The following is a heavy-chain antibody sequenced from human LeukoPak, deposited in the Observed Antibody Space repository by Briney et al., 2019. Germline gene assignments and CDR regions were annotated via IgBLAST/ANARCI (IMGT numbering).Heavy chain of an antibody. CDR2: MYISGST. Sequence: SSETLSLTCTVSGVYVTNYYWAWIRQPVGKGLEWIGRMYISGSTNYNPSLKSRVTISIDKTKNQFSLKLRSVTAADTAVYYCARDYLVGAPLDSWGQGTLVTVSP. J-gene: IGHJ4*02. D-gene: IGHD1-26*01. CDR1: GVYVTNYY. CDR3: ARDYLVGAPLDS. V-gene: IGHV4-4*07.